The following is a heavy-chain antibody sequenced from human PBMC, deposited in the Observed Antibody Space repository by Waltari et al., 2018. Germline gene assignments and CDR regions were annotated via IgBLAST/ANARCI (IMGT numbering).Heavy chain of an antibody. CDR2: IYYSGST. CDR1: GGSISRSSSY. J-gene: IGHJ4*02. CDR3: ARRPYDSSGYKGFDY. V-gene: IGHV4-39*01. Sequence: QLQLQESGPGLVKPSETLSLTCTVSGGSISRSSSYWGWLRQTPGKGLEWIGSIYYSGSTYYNPSLKSRVTISVDTSKNQFSLKLSSVTAADTAVYYCARRPYDSSGYKGFDYWGQGTLVTVSS. D-gene: IGHD3-22*01.